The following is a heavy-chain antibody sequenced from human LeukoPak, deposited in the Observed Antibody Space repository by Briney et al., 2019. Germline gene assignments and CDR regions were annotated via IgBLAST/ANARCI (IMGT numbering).Heavy chain of an antibody. CDR1: GFTFSDYY. Sequence: GGSLRLSCAASGFTFSDYYMSWIRQAPGKGLEWVSYISSSGSTIYYADSVKGRFTISRDNAKNSLYLQMNSLRAEDTAVYYCARAPRTYDPVWGSYRPLHLDYWGQGTLVTVSS. CDR2: ISSSGSTI. J-gene: IGHJ4*02. V-gene: IGHV3-11*01. D-gene: IGHD3-16*02. CDR3: ARAPRTYDPVWGSYRPLHLDY.